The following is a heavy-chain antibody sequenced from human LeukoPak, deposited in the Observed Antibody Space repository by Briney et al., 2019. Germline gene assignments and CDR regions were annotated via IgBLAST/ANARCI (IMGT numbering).Heavy chain of an antibody. CDR3: ARGGGITMVRGVRDAFDI. CDR1: GGSISSSSYY. CDR2: IFFSGSA. D-gene: IGHD3-10*01. J-gene: IGHJ3*02. Sequence: SETLSLTCTVSGGSISSSSYYWGWIRQPPGKGLGWIGSIFFSGSAYNNPSLKSRVTISVDTSKNQFSLKLSSVTAADTAVYYCARGGGITMVRGVRDAFDIWGQGTMVTVSS. V-gene: IGHV4-39*07.